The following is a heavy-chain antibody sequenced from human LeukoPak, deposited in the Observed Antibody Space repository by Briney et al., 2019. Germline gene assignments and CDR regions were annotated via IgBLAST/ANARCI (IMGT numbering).Heavy chain of an antibody. CDR1: GGSISSYN. D-gene: IGHD3-22*01. CDR3: ARASYDSSGYYRGYYFDY. J-gene: IGHJ4*02. CDR2: VHISGST. Sequence: PSETLSLTCTVPGGSISSYNCNWIRQPAGKGLEWIGRVHISGSTNYNPSLKSRVTMSVDTSQNQCSLRLSSVTAADTAVYYCARASYDSSGYYRGYYFDYWGQGTLVTVSS. V-gene: IGHV4-4*07.